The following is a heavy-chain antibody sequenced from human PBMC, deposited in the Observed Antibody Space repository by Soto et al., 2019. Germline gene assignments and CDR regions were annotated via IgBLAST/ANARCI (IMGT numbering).Heavy chain of an antibody. V-gene: IGHV4-34*01. D-gene: IGHD3-3*01. CDR2: INHSGST. J-gene: IGHJ5*02. CDR3: ARGRSYDFWSGYMSNWFDP. Sequence: SETLSLTCAVYGGSFSGYYWSWIRQPPGKGLEWIGEINHSGSTNYNPSLKSRVTISVDTSKNQFSLKLSSVTAADTAVYYCARGRSYDFWSGYMSNWFDPWGQGTLVTVSS. CDR1: GGSFSGYY.